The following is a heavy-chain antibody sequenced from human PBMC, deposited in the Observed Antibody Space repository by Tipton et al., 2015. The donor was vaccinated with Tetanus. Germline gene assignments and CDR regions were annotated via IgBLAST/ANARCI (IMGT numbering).Heavy chain of an antibody. CDR2: ISSSSSYI. V-gene: IGHV3-11*06. J-gene: IGHJ6*02. CDR1: GFTFSDYY. D-gene: IGHD5-12*01. Sequence: SLRLSCAASGFTFSDYYMSWIRQAPGKGLEWVSYISSSSSYIYYADSVKGRFTISRDNAKNSLYLQMNGLRAEDTAVYYCARENGGYDYYYYYGMDVWGQGTTVTVSS. CDR3: ARENGGYDYYYYYGMDV.